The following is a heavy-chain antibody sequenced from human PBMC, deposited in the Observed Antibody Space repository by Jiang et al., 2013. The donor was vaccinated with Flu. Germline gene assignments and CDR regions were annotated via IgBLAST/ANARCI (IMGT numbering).Heavy chain of an antibody. D-gene: IGHD2-15*01. CDR1: GFTFSDFY. Sequence: GLVKTGGSLRLSCTASGFTFSDFYLTWIRQAPGKGLEWVAYISTGGSSVYYTESVKGRFAISRDNAKNSLYLQMNSLRDEDTAVYYCARRSRGYCSGDTCYHYYYMDVWGKGTTVTVSS. CDR3: ARRSRGYCSGDTCYHYYYMDV. V-gene: IGHV3-11*01. CDR2: ISTGGSSV. J-gene: IGHJ6*03.